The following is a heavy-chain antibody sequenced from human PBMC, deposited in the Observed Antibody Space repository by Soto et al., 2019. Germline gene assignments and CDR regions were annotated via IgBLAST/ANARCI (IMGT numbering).Heavy chain of an antibody. CDR2: MNPNSGNT. J-gene: IGHJ5*02. Sequence: QVQLVQSGAEEKKPGASVWVSCKASGYTFTNYDINWVRQATGQGLEGMGWMNPNSGNTGYVQKFQGRVTMTRSTSINTAYMELSSLRPDDTVVYYSARAPYVAIRNWLDPWGQGTLVTVSS. CDR1: GYTFTNYD. D-gene: IGHD2-21*01. CDR3: ARAPYVAIRNWLDP. V-gene: IGHV1-8*01.